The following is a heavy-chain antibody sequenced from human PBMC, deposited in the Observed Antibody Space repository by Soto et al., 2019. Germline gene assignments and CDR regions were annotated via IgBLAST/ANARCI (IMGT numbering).Heavy chain of an antibody. Sequence: QVQLVESGGGVVQPGRSLRLSCAASGFTFSSYGMHWVRQAPGKGLEWVAVISYDGSSKYYTDSVKGRFTISRDNSKNTLYLQMNSLRAADTALYYCAKERGFLRSPPQFFDYWGQGTLVT. V-gene: IGHV3-30*18. CDR2: ISYDGSSK. CDR1: GFTFSSYG. D-gene: IGHD2-15*01. CDR3: AKERGFLRSPPQFFDY. J-gene: IGHJ4*03.